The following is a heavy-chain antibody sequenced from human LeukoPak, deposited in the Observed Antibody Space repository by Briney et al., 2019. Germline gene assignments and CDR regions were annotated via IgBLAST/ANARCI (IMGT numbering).Heavy chain of an antibody. Sequence: GGSLRLSCAASGFTFSSYAMHWVRQAPGKGLEWVAVISYDGSNKYYADSVKGRFTISRDNSKNTLYLQMNSLRAEDTAVYYCAQIYYGSGSFDYWGQGTLVTVSS. CDR3: AQIYYGSGSFDY. CDR1: GFTFSSYA. CDR2: ISYDGSNK. V-gene: IGHV3-30-3*01. J-gene: IGHJ4*02. D-gene: IGHD3-10*01.